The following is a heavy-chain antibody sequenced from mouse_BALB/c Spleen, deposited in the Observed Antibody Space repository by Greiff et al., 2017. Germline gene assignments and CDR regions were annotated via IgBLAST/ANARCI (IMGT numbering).Heavy chain of an antibody. CDR2: IDPENGDT. Sequence: VQLQQSGAELVRSGASVKLSCTASGFNIKDYYMHWVKQRPEQGLEWIGWIDPENGDTEYAPKFQGKATMTADTSSNTAYLQLSSLTSEDTAVYYCNSEWYGNYVGFAYWGQGTLVTVSA. CDR3: NSEWYGNYVGFAY. D-gene: IGHD2-10*02. V-gene: IGHV14-4*02. CDR1: GFNIKDYY. J-gene: IGHJ3*01.